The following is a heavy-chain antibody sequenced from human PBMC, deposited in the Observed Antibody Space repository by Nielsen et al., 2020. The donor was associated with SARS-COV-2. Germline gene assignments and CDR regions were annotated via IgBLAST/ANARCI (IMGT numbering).Heavy chain of an antibody. CDR2: IYHSGST. D-gene: IGHD6-13*01. CDR1: GSSISSGYY. V-gene: IGHV4-38-2*02. Sequence: SETLSLTCTVSGSSISSGYYWGWIRQPPGKGLEWIGNIYHSGSTYYNPSLKSRVTISVDTSKNQFSLKLSSVTAADTAVYYCARVRQQLANKYYYYYYMDVWGKGTTVTVSS. J-gene: IGHJ6*03. CDR3: ARVRQQLANKYYYYYYMDV.